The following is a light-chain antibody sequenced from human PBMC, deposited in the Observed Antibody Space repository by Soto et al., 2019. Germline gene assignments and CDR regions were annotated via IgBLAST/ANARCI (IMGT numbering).Light chain of an antibody. Sequence: VLTQSPGTLSLSPGESATLSCRASQTVSITYLTWYQQKPGQAPRLLIFGASKRATGIPDRFSGSGSGTDFTLTISSLEPEDFAVYYCQQRSNWPITFGQGTRLEIK. V-gene: IGKV3D-20*02. CDR2: GAS. CDR3: QQRSNWPIT. J-gene: IGKJ5*01. CDR1: QTVSITY.